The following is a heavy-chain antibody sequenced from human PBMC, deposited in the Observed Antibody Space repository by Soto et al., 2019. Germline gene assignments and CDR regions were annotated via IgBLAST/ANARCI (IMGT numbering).Heavy chain of an antibody. CDR2: ISGSGGST. CDR3: AKDISAWRFDP. D-gene: IGHD3-10*01. J-gene: IGHJ5*02. V-gene: IGHV3-23*01. Sequence: GESLKISCAASGFTFSSYAMSWVRQAPGKGLEWVSAISGSGGSTYYADSVKGRFTISRDNSKNTLYLQMNSLRAEDTAVYYCAKDISAWRFDPWGQGTLVTVSS. CDR1: GFTFSSYA.